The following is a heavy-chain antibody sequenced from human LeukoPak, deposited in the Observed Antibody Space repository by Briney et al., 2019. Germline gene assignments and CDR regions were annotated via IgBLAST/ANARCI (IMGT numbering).Heavy chain of an antibody. CDR3: ARDSVATMIVVGSFDY. D-gene: IGHD3-22*01. Sequence: GGSLRLSCAASGFTFSSYSMNWVRQAPGKGLEWVSSISSSSSYIYYADSVKGRFTIPRDNAKNSLYLQMNSLRAEDTAVYYCARDSVATMIVVGSFDYWGQGTLVTVSS. J-gene: IGHJ4*02. V-gene: IGHV3-21*01. CDR1: GFTFSSYS. CDR2: ISSSSSYI.